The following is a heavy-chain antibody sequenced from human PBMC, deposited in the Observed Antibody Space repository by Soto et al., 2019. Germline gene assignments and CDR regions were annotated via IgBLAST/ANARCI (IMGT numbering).Heavy chain of an antibody. CDR3: ARVAYFNGWIFDY. CDR1: GSTSGSIW. CDR2: IKQEGSEK. D-gene: IGHD6-19*01. V-gene: IGHV3-7*01. Sequence: PGGSRRLSCAPSGSTSGSIWMSWVGQVPGKGLEWVANIKQEGSEKYYVDSVRGRFTLSRDNAKTSLQLQMNSLRAEDTVIYFCARVAYFNGWIFDYWGQGTLVTVSS. J-gene: IGHJ4*01.